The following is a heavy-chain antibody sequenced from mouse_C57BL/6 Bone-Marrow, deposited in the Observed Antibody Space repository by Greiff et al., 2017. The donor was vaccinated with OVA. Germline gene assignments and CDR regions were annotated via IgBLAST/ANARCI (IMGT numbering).Heavy chain of an antibody. V-gene: IGHV6-6*01. Sequence: EVQRVESGGGLVQPGGSLKLSCAASGFTFSDAWMDWVRQSPEKGLEWVAEIRNKANNHATYYAESVKGRFTISRDDSKSSVYLQMNSLRAEDTGIYYCTGVYYYGSSFFAYWGQGTLVTVSA. J-gene: IGHJ3*01. CDR2: IRNKANNHAT. CDR1: GFTFSDAW. CDR3: TGVYYYGSSFFAY. D-gene: IGHD1-1*01.